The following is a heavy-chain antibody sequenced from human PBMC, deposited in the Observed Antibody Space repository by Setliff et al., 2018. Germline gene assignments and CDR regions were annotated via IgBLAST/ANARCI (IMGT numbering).Heavy chain of an antibody. J-gene: IGHJ4*01. CDR2: MSNDGSDK. V-gene: IGHV3-30*07. D-gene: IGHD4-4*01. Sequence: PGGSLRLSCAASGVTFSRHAMHWVRQAPGKGLEWVAVMSNDGSDKNYTDSVKGRFTISRDNSRNTLYLQMKSLRAEDTAIYYCATSTITTYYFDYWGHGTLVTVSS. CDR1: GVTFSRHA. CDR3: ATSTITTYYFDY.